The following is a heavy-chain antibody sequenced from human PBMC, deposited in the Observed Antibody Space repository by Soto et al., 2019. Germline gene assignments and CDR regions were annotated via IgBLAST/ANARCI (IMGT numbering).Heavy chain of an antibody. CDR1: GFTFSSYG. D-gene: IGHD3-22*01. CDR3: ARDYYDSSGYYPIDY. CDR2: IWYDGSNK. Sequence: GSLRLSCAATGFTFSSYGMHWVRQAPGKGLEWVAVIWYDGSNKYYTNSVKGRFTISRDNSKSKLYLQMNSLRAEDTAVYYCARDYYDSSGYYPIDYWGQGTLVTVSS. V-gene: IGHV3-33*01. J-gene: IGHJ4*02.